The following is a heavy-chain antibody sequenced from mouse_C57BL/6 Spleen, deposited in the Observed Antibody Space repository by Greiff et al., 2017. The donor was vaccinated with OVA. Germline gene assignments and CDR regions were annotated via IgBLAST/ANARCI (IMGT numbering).Heavy chain of an antibody. CDR3: ARKRESNLYAMDY. J-gene: IGHJ4*01. CDR2: IWSGGST. Sequence: QVHVKQSGPGLVQPSQSLSITCTVSGFSLTSYGVHWVRQSPGKGLEWLGVIWSGGSTDYNAAFISRLSISKDNSKSQVFFKMNSLQADDTAIYYCARKRESNLYAMDYWGQGTSVTVSS. D-gene: IGHD2-5*01. V-gene: IGHV2-2*01. CDR1: GFSLTSYG.